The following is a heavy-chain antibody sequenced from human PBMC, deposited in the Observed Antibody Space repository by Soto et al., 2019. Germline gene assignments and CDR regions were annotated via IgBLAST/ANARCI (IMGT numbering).Heavy chain of an antibody. J-gene: IGHJ4*02. CDR3: AREHLGTTGYFDY. Sequence: SETLSLTCAVSGGSISSGGYSWSWIRQPPGKGLEWIGYIYHSGSTYYNPALKSRVTILVDRSKNQFSLKLSSVTAADTAVYYCAREHLGTTGYFDYWGQGTLVTVSS. V-gene: IGHV4-30-2*01. CDR1: GGSISSGGYS. D-gene: IGHD1-7*01. CDR2: IYHSGST.